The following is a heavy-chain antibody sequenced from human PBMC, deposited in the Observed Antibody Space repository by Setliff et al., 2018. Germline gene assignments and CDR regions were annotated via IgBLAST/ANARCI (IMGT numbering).Heavy chain of an antibody. J-gene: IGHJ6*02. CDR1: GYTFTSYD. CDR2: MNPNSGNT. Sequence: ASVKVSCKASGYTFTSYDINWVRQATGQGLEWMGWMNPNSGNTGYAQKFQGRVTMTRNTSIRTAYMELSSLRSEDTAVYYCARLYYDYVWGSYRLYYYYGMDVWGQGTTVTVS. D-gene: IGHD3-16*02. V-gene: IGHV1-8*02. CDR3: ARLYYDYVWGSYRLYYYYGMDV.